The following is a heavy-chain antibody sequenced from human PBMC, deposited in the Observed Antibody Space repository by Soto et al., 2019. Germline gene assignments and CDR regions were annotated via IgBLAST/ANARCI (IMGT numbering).Heavy chain of an antibody. CDR3: ARRPFYGDYGYMDV. Sequence: QVQLVQSGAEVKKPGASVKVSCKASGYTFTSYAMHWVRQAPGQRLEWMGWINAGNGNTKYSQKFQGRVTITRDTSASTAYMELSSLRSDDTAVDYCARRPFYGDYGYMDVWGKGTTVTVSS. D-gene: IGHD4-17*01. J-gene: IGHJ6*03. CDR1: GYTFTSYA. CDR2: INAGNGNT. V-gene: IGHV1-3*01.